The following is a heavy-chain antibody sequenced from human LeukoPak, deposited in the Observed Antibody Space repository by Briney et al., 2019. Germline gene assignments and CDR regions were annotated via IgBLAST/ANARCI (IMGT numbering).Heavy chain of an antibody. CDR2: IYHSGST. CDR3: ARHGYSSGWYLFAFDP. Sequence: PSETLSLTCAVSGYSISSGYYWGWIRQPPGKGLEWIGSIYHSGSTHYSPSLKSRVTISVDTSKNQFSLKLSSVTAADTAVYYCARHGYSSGWYLFAFDPWGQGTLVTVSS. D-gene: IGHD6-19*01. V-gene: IGHV4-38-2*01. CDR1: GYSISSGYY. J-gene: IGHJ5*02.